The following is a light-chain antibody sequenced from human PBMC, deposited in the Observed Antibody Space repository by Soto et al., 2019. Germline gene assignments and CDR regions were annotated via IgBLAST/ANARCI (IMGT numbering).Light chain of an antibody. CDR2: KAS. CDR1: QTISSW. V-gene: IGKV1-5*03. J-gene: IGKJ1*01. Sequence: DIQMTQSPSTLSGSVGDRVTITCRASQTISSWLAWYQQKPGKAPKLLIYKASTLKSGVPSRFSGSGSGTVFTLTISSLQPDDFATYYCQHYNSYSEAFGQGTKLDIK. CDR3: QHYNSYSEA.